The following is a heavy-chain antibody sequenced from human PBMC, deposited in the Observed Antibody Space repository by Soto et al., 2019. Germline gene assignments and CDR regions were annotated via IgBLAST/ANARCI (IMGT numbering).Heavy chain of an antibody. D-gene: IGHD3-10*01. CDR3: VRQTIVRGVLSWFDP. CDR1: GGSIRSGSNY. Sequence: QLQLQESGPRLVKPSETLSLICSVSGGSIRSGSNYWAWIRQPPGKGLGWIGTVYYNGNTYYNASLKSRVTMSADASKNQFSLKLSSVSAADTAVYYCVRQTIVRGVLSWFDPWGQGTLVTVSS. CDR2: VYYNGNT. V-gene: IGHV4-39*01. J-gene: IGHJ5*02.